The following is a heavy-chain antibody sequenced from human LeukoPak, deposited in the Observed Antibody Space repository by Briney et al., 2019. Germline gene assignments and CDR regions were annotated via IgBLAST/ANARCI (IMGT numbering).Heavy chain of an antibody. CDR3: ARQIVVVTPIDYYYYYYMDV. CDR2: ISAYNGNT. J-gene: IGHJ6*03. CDR1: GYTFTSYV. Sequence: GASVKVSCKASGYTFTSYVISWVRHAPGQGLEWMGWISAYNGNTNYAQKLQGRVTMTTDTSTSTAYMELRSLRSDDTAVYYCARQIVVVTPIDYYYYYYMDVWGKGTTVTVSS. D-gene: IGHD2-21*02. V-gene: IGHV1-18*01.